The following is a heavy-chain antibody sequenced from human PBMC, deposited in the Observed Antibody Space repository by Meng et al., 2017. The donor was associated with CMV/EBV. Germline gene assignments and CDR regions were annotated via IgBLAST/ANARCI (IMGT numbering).Heavy chain of an antibody. CDR3: ARVFFGVLSGVDY. Sequence: SETLSLTCTVSGGSISSSSYYWGWIRQPPGKGLEWIGSIYYSGSTYYNPSLKSRVTISVDTSKIQFSLKLSSVTAADTAVYYCARVFFGVLSGVDYWGQGTLVTVSS. J-gene: IGHJ4*02. D-gene: IGHD3-3*01. CDR1: GGSISSSSYY. V-gene: IGHV4-39*07. CDR2: IYYSGST.